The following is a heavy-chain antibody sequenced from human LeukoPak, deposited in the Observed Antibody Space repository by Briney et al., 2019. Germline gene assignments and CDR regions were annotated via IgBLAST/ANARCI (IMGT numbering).Heavy chain of an antibody. CDR3: ARDRSFYYDSSGYSQDDAFDI. J-gene: IGHJ3*02. Sequence: GGSLRLSWAASGFTFSSYAMSWVRQAPGKGLECISGFSGSGGSTYYADSVKGRFTISRDNSKNTLYLQMNSLSAEDTAVYYCARDRSFYYDSSGYSQDDAFDIWGQGTMVTVSS. CDR2: FSGSGGST. V-gene: IGHV3-23*01. CDR1: GFTFSSYA. D-gene: IGHD3-22*01.